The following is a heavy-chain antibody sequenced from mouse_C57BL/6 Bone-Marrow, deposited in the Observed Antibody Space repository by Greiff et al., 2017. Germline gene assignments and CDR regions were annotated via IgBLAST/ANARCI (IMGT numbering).Heavy chain of an antibody. CDR1: GYTFTSYT. V-gene: IGHV1-4*01. CDR2: INPSSGYT. J-gene: IGHJ2*01. CDR3: ARDFGRGYYFDY. Sequence: QVQLKQSGAELARPGASVKMSCKASGYTFTSYTMHWVKQRPGQGLEWIGYINPSSGYTKYNQKFKDKATLTADKSSSTAYMQLSSLTSEDSAVYYCARDFGRGYYFDYWGQGTTLTVSS. D-gene: IGHD2-1*01.